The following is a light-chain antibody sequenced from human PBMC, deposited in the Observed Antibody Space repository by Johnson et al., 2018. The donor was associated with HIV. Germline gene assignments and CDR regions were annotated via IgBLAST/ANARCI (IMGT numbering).Light chain of an antibody. CDR2: DND. J-gene: IGLJ1*01. V-gene: IGLV1-51*01. CDR3: AAWDDSLNGYV. Sequence: QSVLTQPPSVSAAPGQKVTISCSGSSCDIANNYVSWHQHLPGTAPKLLIYDNDKRPTGIPDRISGSKSGTSASLAISGLQAEDEADYYCAAWDDSLNGYVFGTGTKVTVL. CDR1: SCDIANNY.